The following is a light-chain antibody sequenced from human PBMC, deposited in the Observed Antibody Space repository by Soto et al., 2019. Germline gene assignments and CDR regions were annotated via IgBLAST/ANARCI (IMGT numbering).Light chain of an antibody. Sequence: EIVLTQSPATLSLSPGEGATLSCRASQTVSNFLAWYQQKPGQAPRLLIYDTSKRATGIPARFSGSGSGTDFTLTISSIATEDFAVYYCQQRHNWPLTFGGGTKVDIK. V-gene: IGKV3-11*01. J-gene: IGKJ4*01. CDR1: QTVSNF. CDR2: DTS. CDR3: QQRHNWPLT.